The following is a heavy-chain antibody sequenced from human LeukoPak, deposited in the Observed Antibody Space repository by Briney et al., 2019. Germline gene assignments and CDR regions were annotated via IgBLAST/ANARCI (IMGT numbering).Heavy chain of an antibody. CDR1: GFTFSSYW. CDR2: IKQDGSEK. D-gene: IGHD6-19*01. J-gene: IGHJ3*01. Sequence: GGTLRLSCAASGFTFSSYWMSWVRQAPGKGLEWVANIKQDGSEKYYVDSVKGRFTISRDNAKNSLYLQMNSLRAEDTAVYYCASLKNSGWGNAFHFWGQGTMVTVSS. CDR3: ASLKNSGWGNAFHF. V-gene: IGHV3-7*01.